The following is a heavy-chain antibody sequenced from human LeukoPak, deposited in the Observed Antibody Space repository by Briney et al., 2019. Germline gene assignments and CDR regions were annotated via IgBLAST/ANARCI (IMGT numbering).Heavy chain of an antibody. V-gene: IGHV4-39*07. D-gene: IGHD3-22*01. Sequence: PSETLSLTCSVSGGSIRSSDDYWGFVRQTPGKGLEWMGSIYYTGSSHYNPSLKSRATISVDSSKNQFSLKLTSVTAADTAVYYCTRAASSGPLFTYHMDVWGKGTTVTVSS. CDR2: IYYTGSS. CDR3: TRAASSGPLFTYHMDV. J-gene: IGHJ6*03. CDR1: GGSIRSSDDY.